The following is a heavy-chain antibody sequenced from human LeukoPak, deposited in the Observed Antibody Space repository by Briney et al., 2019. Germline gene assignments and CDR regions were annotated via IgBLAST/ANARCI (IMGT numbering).Heavy chain of an antibody. J-gene: IGHJ2*01. CDR3: ARDLVGVVGGLPYWYFDL. V-gene: IGHV4-61*02. CDR2: IYNTGRT. CDR1: GGSISSPGSF. Sequence: PSETLSLTCTVSGGSISSPGSFWSWIRQPAGKGLEWIGRIYNTGRTNYNPSLKSRVVISVDKSKNHFSLNLSSVTAADTAIYYYARDLVGVVGGLPYWYFDLWGRGTLVSVSS. D-gene: IGHD2-15*01.